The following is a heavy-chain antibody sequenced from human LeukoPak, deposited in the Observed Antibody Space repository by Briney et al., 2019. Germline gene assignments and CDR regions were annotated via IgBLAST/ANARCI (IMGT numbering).Heavy chain of an antibody. Sequence: SETLSLTCAVSGGSISSGGYSWSWIRQPPGKGLEWIGYIYHSGSTYYNPSLKSRVTISVDRSKNQFSLKLSSVTAADTAVYYCARARYYDILTGYSKGYFFDYWGQGTLVTVSS. CDR2: IYHSGST. V-gene: IGHV4-30-2*01. J-gene: IGHJ4*02. CDR1: GGSISSGGYS. D-gene: IGHD3-9*01. CDR3: ARARYYDILTGYSKGYFFDY.